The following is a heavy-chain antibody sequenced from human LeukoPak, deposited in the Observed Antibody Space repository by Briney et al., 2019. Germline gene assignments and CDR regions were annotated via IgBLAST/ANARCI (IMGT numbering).Heavy chain of an antibody. J-gene: IGHJ6*04. CDR3: AELGITMIGGV. Sequence: NPGGSLRLSCAASGFTFSSYGIHWVRQAPGKGLEWVAFIWYDGSNKYYADSVKGRFTISRDNSKNTLYLQMNSLRAEDTAVYYCAELGITMIGGVWGKGTTVTISS. D-gene: IGHD3-10*02. CDR2: IWYDGSNK. CDR1: GFTFSSYG. V-gene: IGHV3-30*02.